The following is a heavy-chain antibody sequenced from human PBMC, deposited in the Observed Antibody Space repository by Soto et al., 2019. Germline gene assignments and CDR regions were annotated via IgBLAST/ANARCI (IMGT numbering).Heavy chain of an antibody. CDR1: GFTVSSNY. J-gene: IGHJ4*02. Sequence: GESLKISCAASGFTVSSNYMRWVRQAPGKGLEWVSVIYSGGSTYYADSVKGRFTISIDNSKNTLYLQMNSLRAEDTAVYYCAREDSSGWYYFDYWGQGTLVTVSS. CDR3: AREDSSGWYYFDY. V-gene: IGHV3-66*01. D-gene: IGHD6-19*01. CDR2: IYSGGST.